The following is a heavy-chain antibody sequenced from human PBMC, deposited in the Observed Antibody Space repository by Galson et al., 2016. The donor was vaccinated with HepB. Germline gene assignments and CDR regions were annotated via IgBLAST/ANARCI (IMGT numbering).Heavy chain of an antibody. D-gene: IGHD3-16*02. CDR1: GFTFRDYR. CDR3: AREMRGSTCGGVIVVQESYYYYGLDV. CDR2: IKQDGSEG. Sequence: SLRLSCAASGFTFRDYRLSWVRQAPGTGLEWVAGIKQDGSEGYYVDSVKGRFTISRDNDNNSLYLQMNSLRAEDTAVYQCAREMRGSTCGGVIVVQESYYYYGLDVWGQGTTVAVSS. J-gene: IGHJ6*02. V-gene: IGHV3-7*01.